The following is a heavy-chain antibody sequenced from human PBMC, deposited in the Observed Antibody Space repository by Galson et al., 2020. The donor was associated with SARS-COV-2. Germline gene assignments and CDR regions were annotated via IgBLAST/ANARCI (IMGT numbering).Heavy chain of an antibody. CDR1: GITSSSYV. D-gene: IGHD4-17*01. V-gene: IGHV3-33*01. CDR3: AREAVYGDYGVIDY. Sequence: SLNISCASAGITSSSYVMHWLRHPPRKRLEGVTIIPYDGSNTYYADSLKGRFTTSRDNSKNTLYLQMNSLRAEDTAVYYCAREAVYGDYGVIDYWGQGTLVTVSS. CDR2: IPYDGSNT. J-gene: IGHJ4*02.